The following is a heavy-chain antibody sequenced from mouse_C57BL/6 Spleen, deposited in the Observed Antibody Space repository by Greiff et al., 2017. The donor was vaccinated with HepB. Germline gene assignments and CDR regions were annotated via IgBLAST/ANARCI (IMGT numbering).Heavy chain of an antibody. Sequence: EVKLVESGGGLVQPGGSMKLSCVASGFTFSNYWMNWVRQSPEKGLEWVAQIRLKSDNYATHYAESVKGRFTISRDDSKSSVYLQMNNLRAEDTGIYYCIKSSYYYGSTYYYAMDYWGQGTSVTVSS. V-gene: IGHV6-3*01. J-gene: IGHJ4*01. CDR2: IRLKSDNYAT. CDR3: IKSSYYYGSTYYYAMDY. CDR1: GFTFSNYW. D-gene: IGHD1-1*01.